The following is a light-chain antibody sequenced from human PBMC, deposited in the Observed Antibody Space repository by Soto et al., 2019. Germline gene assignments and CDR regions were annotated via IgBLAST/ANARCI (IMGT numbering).Light chain of an antibody. CDR1: QGISIY. CDR3: QQLDNYPRT. Sequence: DIQMTHSPSFLSASVLYRVTITFRSSQGISIYLALYQLKPGKAPKLLISTASTLQSGVPSRFSGSGSGTEFTLTISSLQPEDFATYYCQQLDNYPRTFGQGTKVDIK. CDR2: TAS. V-gene: IGKV1-9*01. J-gene: IGKJ1*01.